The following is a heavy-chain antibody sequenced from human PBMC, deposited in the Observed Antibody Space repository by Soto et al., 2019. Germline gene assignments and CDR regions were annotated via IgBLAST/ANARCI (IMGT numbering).Heavy chain of an antibody. Sequence: VQLVESGGGLVQPGGSLRLSCAASGFSFSSYWMHWVRHAPGKGLVWVSRINSDGSSATYADSVKGRFTISRDNAKNTLYLQMNNLTPEDTAVYYCAKGVPAATRYFQHWGQGTLVTVSS. CDR1: GFSFSSYW. V-gene: IGHV3-74*01. J-gene: IGHJ1*01. CDR3: AKGVPAATRYFQH. CDR2: INSDGSSA. D-gene: IGHD2-2*01.